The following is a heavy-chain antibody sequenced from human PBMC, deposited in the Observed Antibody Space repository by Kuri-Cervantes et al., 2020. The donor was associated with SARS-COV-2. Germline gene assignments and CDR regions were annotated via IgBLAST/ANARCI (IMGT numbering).Heavy chain of an antibody. CDR3: ARELPQDAFDI. D-gene: IGHD4-23*01. Sequence: SETLSLTCTVSGGSISSGDYYWSWIRQPPGRGLEWIGYIYYSGSTYYNPSLKSRVTISVDTSKNQFSLKLSSVTAADTAVYYCARELPQDAFDIWGQGRMVTVSS. CDR1: GGSISSGDYY. V-gene: IGHV4-30-4*08. CDR2: IYYSGST. J-gene: IGHJ3*02.